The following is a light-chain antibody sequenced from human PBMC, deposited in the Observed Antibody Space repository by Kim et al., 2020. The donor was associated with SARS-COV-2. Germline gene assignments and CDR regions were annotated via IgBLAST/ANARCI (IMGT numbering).Light chain of an antibody. CDR3: QHHNSYSIT. J-gene: IGKJ5*01. Sequence: ASVGDRVTITCRARQSISSRLAWYQQKPGKAPNLLIYKASSLESGVPSRFSGSGSETEFTLTISSLQPDDFATYYCQHHNSYSITFGQGTRLEIK. CDR1: QSISSR. CDR2: KAS. V-gene: IGKV1-5*03.